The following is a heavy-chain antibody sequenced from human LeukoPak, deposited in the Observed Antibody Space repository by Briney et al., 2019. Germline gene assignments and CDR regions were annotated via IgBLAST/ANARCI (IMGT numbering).Heavy chain of an antibody. CDR1: GFTFGDFA. CDR2: IRSKAYGVTT. J-gene: IGHJ6*04. Sequence: PGGSLRLSCTASGFTFGDFAMSWVPQAPGKGVEGGDFIRSKAYGVTTEYAASVKGRFTISRDDFKSIAYLQMNSLKTEDTAVYYCTREMVAAAGSWSDYYYYGMDVWGKGTTVTVSS. V-gene: IGHV3-49*04. D-gene: IGHD6-13*01. CDR3: TREMVAAAGSWSDYYYYGMDV.